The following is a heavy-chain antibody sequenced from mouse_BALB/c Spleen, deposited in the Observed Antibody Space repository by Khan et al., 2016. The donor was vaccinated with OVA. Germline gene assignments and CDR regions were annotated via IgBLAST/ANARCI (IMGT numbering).Heavy chain of an antibody. J-gene: IGHJ4*01. CDR1: GYTFTTAG. CDR3: ARAEGDALDY. CDR2: INTHSGVP. V-gene: IGHV9-4*02. Sequence: QIQLVQSGPELKKPGETVRISCKTSGYTFTTAGMQWVQKMPGKGLKWIGWINTHSGVPKYAEDFKGRFAFSLETSASTAYLQISNLKNEDTATCFCARAEGDALDYWGQGTSVTVSS.